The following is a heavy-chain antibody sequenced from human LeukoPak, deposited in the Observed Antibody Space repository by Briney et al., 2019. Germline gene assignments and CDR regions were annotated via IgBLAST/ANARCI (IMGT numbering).Heavy chain of an antibody. V-gene: IGHV3-23*01. CDR3: AKGGDTRMVTDY. CDR2: ISGSGGST. J-gene: IGHJ4*02. Sequence: GGSLRLSRAASGFTFSSYAMSWVRQTPGKGLEWVSGISGSGGSTYYADSVKGRFTISRDNSKNTLYLQMNSLRAEDTAVYYCAKGGDTRMVTDYWGQGTLVTVSS. CDR1: GFTFSSYA. D-gene: IGHD5-18*01.